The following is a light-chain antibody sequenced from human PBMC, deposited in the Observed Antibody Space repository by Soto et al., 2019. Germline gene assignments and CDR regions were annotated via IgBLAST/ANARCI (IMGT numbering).Light chain of an antibody. CDR2: GAS. Sequence: EIVLTQSPGTLSLSPGERATLSCRASQSVSSSYLAWYQQKPGQAPRLRIYGASSRATGIPDRFSGSGSGTGFTLTISRLEPEDFAVYYCQQYGSSLRTFGQGTKVEIK. V-gene: IGKV3-20*01. CDR3: QQYGSSLRT. CDR1: QSVSSSY. J-gene: IGKJ1*01.